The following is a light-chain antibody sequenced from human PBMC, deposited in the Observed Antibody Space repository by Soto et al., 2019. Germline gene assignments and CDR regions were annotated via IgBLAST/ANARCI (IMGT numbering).Light chain of an antibody. CDR1: QSDHNF. J-gene: IGKJ5*01. Sequence: EVVLTQSPATLSLSPGDRAALSCKASQSDHNFLAWYQQKPGQAPRLLIYGASNRAAGIPARFSGSGSGTDFTLTINRLEPEDFAVYYCQQRSNWPPVTFGQGTRLDIK. V-gene: IGKV3-11*01. CDR3: QQRSNWPPVT. CDR2: GAS.